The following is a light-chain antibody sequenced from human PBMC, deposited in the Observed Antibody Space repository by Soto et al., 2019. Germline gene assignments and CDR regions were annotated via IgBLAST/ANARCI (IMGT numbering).Light chain of an antibody. Sequence: QSVLTQPASVSGSPGQSITISCTGTSCDVGAYNYVSWYQQHPGKAPKLMIFEVSNRPSGVSNRFSGSKSGNTASLTISGLQAEDAADYYRTSYTSRNTLVFGGGTKLTVL. J-gene: IGLJ2*01. V-gene: IGLV2-14*01. CDR3: TSYTSRNTLV. CDR2: EVS. CDR1: SCDVGAYNY.